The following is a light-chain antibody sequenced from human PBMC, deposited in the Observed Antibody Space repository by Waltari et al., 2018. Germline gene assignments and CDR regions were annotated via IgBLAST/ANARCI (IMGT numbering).Light chain of an antibody. V-gene: IGKV1-39*01. CDR1: QRISSY. J-gene: IGKJ1*01. CDR3: QQTYSNFRT. CDR2: AAS. Sequence: DIQVTQSPSPLYASVGDCVTIACRASQRISSYLNWYQQRPGQAPKLLIYAASSLQSGVPSRFSGSGFGTDFTLTINSLQPEDFAIYYCQQTYSNFRTFGQGTKVDVK.